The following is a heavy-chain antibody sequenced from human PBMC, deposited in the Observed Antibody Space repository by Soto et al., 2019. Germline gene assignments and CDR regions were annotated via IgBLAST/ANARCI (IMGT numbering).Heavy chain of an antibody. D-gene: IGHD3-3*01. CDR3: AKVFVFTIREGFDY. V-gene: IGHV3-23*01. CDR1: GFTFSSYA. J-gene: IGHJ4*02. CDR2: ITGSGDST. Sequence: EVQLLESGGGLVQPGGSLRLSCAASGFTFSSYAMSWVRQAPGKGLEWVSAITGSGDSTYYADSVKGRFTVSRDNFKNTLYLQMNSRRAEDTAVYYCAKVFVFTIREGFDYWGLGTLVTVSS.